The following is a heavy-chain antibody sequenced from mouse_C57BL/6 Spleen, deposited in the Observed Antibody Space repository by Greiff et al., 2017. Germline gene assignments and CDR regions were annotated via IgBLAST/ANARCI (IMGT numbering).Heavy chain of an antibody. V-gene: IGHV7-3*01. CDR3: ARFLTGPDY. J-gene: IGHJ2*01. CDR2: IRNKANGYTT. D-gene: IGHD4-1*01. CDR1: GFTFTDYY. Sequence: EVNVVESGGGLVQPGGSLSLSCAASGFTFTDYYMSWVRQPPGKALEWLGFIRNKANGYTTEYSASVKGRFTISRDNSQSILYLPMNALRAEDSATSYCARFLTGPDYWGQGTTLTVSS.